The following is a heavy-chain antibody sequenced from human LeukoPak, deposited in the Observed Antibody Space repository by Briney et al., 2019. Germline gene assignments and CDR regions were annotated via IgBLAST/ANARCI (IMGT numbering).Heavy chain of an antibody. Sequence: SETLSLTCTVSGGSVSSGGYYWSWIRQPPGKGLEWIGYIYYSGSTNYNPSLKSRVTISLDTSKNQFSLKLSSVTAADTAVYYCARALDGDYDYGMDVWGQGTTVTVSS. V-gene: IGHV4-61*08. D-gene: IGHD3/OR15-3a*01. CDR2: IYYSGST. CDR1: GGSVSSGGYY. J-gene: IGHJ6*02. CDR3: ARALDGDYDYGMDV.